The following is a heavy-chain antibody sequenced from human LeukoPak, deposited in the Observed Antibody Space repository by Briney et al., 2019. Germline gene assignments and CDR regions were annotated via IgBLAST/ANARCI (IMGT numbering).Heavy chain of an antibody. J-gene: IGHJ4*02. CDR1: GYTFTDYY. CDR3: ARGWGFGSIDY. Sequence: ASVKVSCKASGYTFTDYYVHWVRQAPGQGLEWMGWISPSSGGTNYAQKFQGRVTMTGDTSISTAYMELSSLRSDDTAVYYCARGWGFGSIDYWGQGTLVTVSS. V-gene: IGHV1-2*02. CDR2: ISPSSGGT. D-gene: IGHD7-27*01.